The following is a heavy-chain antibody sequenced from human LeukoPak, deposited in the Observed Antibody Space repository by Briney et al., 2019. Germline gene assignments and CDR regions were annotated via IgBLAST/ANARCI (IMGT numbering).Heavy chain of an antibody. V-gene: IGHV3-49*04. CDR1: GFTFSSYA. CDR3: TRAKFDWLSYSDY. Sequence: GGSLRLSCAASGFTFSSYAMHWVRQAPGKGLEWVGFIRSKAYGGTIEYAASVKGRFTISRDDSKSIAYLQMNSLKTEDTAVYYCTRAKFDWLSYSDYWGQGTLVTVSS. CDR2: IRSKAYGGTI. D-gene: IGHD3-9*01. J-gene: IGHJ4*02.